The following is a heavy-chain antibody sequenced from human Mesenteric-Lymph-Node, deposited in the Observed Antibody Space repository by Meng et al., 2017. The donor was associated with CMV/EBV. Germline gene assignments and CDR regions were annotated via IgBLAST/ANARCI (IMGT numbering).Heavy chain of an antibody. CDR3: AKSRSSTPGIVDD. V-gene: IGHV4-61*01. D-gene: IGHD2/OR15-2a*01. CDR2: ISGTGIT. CDR1: CVSVNSGSYH. J-gene: IGHJ4*02. Sequence: QLQPQISGPGLVNPSETLSHTCIVSCVSVNSGSYHCSWIRQSPGKGLEWIGYISGTGITIYNPSLKSRVTILLETSKNQLSLKLNSVTTADTAVYYCAKSRSSTPGIVDDWGQGTLVTVSS.